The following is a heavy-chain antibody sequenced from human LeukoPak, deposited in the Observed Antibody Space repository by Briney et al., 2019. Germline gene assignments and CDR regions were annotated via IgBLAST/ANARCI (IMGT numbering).Heavy chain of an antibody. J-gene: IGHJ4*02. V-gene: IGHV3-30*04. CDR1: GFTFSAYA. D-gene: IGHD4-17*01. CDR2: TSSDGSDK. Sequence: GGSLRLSCAASGFTFSAYAMHWVRQAPGKGLEWVSVISSVTSSDGSDKNYAESVRGRVTISRDNSKNTLYLEMNSLRAEDTAVYYCARVSPNTVTTLQYFDYWGQGTLVTVSS. CDR3: ARVSPNTVTTLQYFDY.